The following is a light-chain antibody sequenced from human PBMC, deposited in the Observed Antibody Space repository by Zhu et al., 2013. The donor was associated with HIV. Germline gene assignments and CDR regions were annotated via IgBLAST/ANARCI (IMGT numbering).Light chain of an antibody. J-gene: IGKJ4*01. CDR3: QQYDSSPLT. CDR2: GAS. V-gene: IGKV3-20*01. CDR1: EGISSSH. Sequence: EVLLTQAPGTVSYSPGERATLRCRASEGISSSHLAWYQQKPGQAPRLLIFGASSRASGIPDRFSGSGSGTDFTLTISRLEPEDFAVYYCQQYDSSPLTFGRRD.